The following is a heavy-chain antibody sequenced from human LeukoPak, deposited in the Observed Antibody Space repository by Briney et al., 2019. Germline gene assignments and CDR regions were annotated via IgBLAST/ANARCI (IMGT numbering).Heavy chain of an antibody. CDR3: ARKSTAARLDDY. CDR2: ISDSGGST. Sequence: GGSLRLSCAASGFTFSSYAMSWVRQAPGKGLEWVSAISDSGGSTYYADSVKGRYTISGDNSKNTLYLQMNSLRAEDTAVYYCARKSTAARLDDYWGQGTLVTVSS. J-gene: IGHJ4*02. V-gene: IGHV3-23*01. D-gene: IGHD6-6*01. CDR1: GFTFSSYA.